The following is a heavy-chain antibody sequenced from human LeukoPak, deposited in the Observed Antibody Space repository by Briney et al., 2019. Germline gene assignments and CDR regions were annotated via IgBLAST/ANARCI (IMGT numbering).Heavy chain of an antibody. D-gene: IGHD6-19*01. CDR2: IYTSGST. J-gene: IGHJ4*02. Sequence: PSETLSLTCTVSGGSISSGSYYWSWIRQPAGKGLEWIGRIYTSGSTNYNPSLKSRVTISVDTSKNQFSLKLSSVTAADTAVYYCARHRSGCLDYWGQGTLVTVSS. CDR3: ARHRSGCLDY. CDR1: GGSISSGSYY. V-gene: IGHV4-61*02.